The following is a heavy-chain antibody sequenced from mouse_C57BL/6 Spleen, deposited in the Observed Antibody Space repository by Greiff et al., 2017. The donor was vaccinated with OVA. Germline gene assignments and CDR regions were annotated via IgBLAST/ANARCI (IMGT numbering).Heavy chain of an antibody. CDR2: IWTGGGT. J-gene: IGHJ4*01. Sequence: VKLMESGPGLVAPSQSLSITCTVSGFSLTSYAISWVRQPPGKGLEWLGVIWTGGGTIYNSALKSRLSIIKDNSNRQVFLKMNSLQTEDTARYYCARNYPLLNDSYAMDDWGKGTSVTVSS. CDR3: ARNYPLLNDSYAMDD. CDR1: GFSLTSYA. V-gene: IGHV2-9-1*01.